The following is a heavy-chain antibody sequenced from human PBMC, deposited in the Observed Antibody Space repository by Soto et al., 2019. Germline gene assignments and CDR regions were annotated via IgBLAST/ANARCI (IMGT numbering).Heavy chain of an antibody. V-gene: IGHV4-59*08. CDR1: GGSISSYY. J-gene: IGHJ5*02. CDR2: IHYSGST. D-gene: IGHD4-4*01. CDR3: ARHGTCSNYHWFDP. Sequence: SETLSLTCTVSGGSISSYYWSWIRQPPGKGLEWIGYIHYSGSTNYNPSLKTRVTISVDTPKNQFSLKLNSVTAADTAVYYCARHGTCSNYHWFDPWGQGTLVTAPQ.